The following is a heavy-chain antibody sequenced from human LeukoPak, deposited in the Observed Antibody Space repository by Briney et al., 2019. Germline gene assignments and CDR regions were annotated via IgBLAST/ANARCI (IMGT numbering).Heavy chain of an antibody. CDR2: ISPGDSGI. CDR3: AAGGASAP. V-gene: IGHV5-51*01. D-gene: IGHD3-16*01. Sequence: GESLKISRKGSGYSFTNFWIGWVRQMPGKGLEWMGVISPGDSGIRYSPSFQGQVTISVDKSISTAYLQWSSLKASDSAMYYCAAGGASAPWGQGTLVTVSS. J-gene: IGHJ5*02. CDR1: GYSFTNFW.